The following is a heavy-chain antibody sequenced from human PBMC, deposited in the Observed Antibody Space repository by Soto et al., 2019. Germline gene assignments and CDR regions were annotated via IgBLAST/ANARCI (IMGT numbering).Heavy chain of an antibody. V-gene: IGHV1-3*01. CDR3: AREWAEITVFGVPNPSFGMDA. CDR1: GYTFKAYA. J-gene: IGHJ6*02. D-gene: IGHD3-3*01. CDR2: INSGNGKT. Sequence: VASVKVSCKGSGYTFKAYAMHWVRQAPGHSLEWMGWINSGNGKTKYSQKFQDRVTITSDTSAKTAYMELRSLGSEDTAVYYCAREWAEITVFGVPNPSFGMDAWGQGTTVTVSS.